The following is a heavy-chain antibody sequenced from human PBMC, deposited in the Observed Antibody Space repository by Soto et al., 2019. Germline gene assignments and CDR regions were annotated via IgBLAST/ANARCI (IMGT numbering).Heavy chain of an antibody. D-gene: IGHD3-3*01. CDR2: IKEDGSEK. V-gene: IGHV3-7*03. Sequence: PGGSLRLSCAASGFIFRSYWMTWVRQAPGKGLEWVAKIKEDGSEKEYVDSVKGRFTISRDNAKNSLFLQMNSLRTEDTAVYYCAKGRLSYYDFWSGYYTRIHYAFDYWGQGTLVTVSS. CDR3: AKGRLSYYDFWSGYYTRIHYAFDY. CDR1: GFIFRSYW. J-gene: IGHJ4*02.